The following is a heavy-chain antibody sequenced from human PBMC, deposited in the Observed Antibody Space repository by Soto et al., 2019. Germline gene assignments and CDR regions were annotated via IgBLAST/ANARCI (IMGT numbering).Heavy chain of an antibody. D-gene: IGHD6-13*01. CDR2: IYPGDYET. Sequence: GESLKISCQCSGYTFTNFWIAWVRQLPGKGLEWMGIIYPGDYETRYSPSFHGKVTISADRSIGTAYLQWSSLEASDSAFYFCARSPRSSPYFDYWGQGALVTVSS. V-gene: IGHV5-51*01. CDR3: ARSPRSSPYFDY. CDR1: GYTFTNFW. J-gene: IGHJ4*02.